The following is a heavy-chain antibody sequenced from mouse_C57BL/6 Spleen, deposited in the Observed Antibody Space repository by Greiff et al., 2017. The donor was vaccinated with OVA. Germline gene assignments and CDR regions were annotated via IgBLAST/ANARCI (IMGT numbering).Heavy chain of an antibody. CDR1: GFTFSDYY. D-gene: IGHD2-1*01. Sequence: EVMLVESEGGLVQPGSSMKLSCTASGFTFSDYYMAWVRQVPEKGLEWVANINYDGSSTYYLDSLKSRFIISRDNAKNILYLQMSSLKSEDTATYYCARGLLSPFDYWGQGTTLTVSS. V-gene: IGHV5-16*01. J-gene: IGHJ2*01. CDR3: ARGLLSPFDY. CDR2: INYDGSST.